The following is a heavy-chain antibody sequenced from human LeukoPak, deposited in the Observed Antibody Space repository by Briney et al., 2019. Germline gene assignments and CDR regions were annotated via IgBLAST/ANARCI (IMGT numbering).Heavy chain of an antibody. CDR1: GYSISSYY. D-gene: IGHD6-19*01. CDR3: ATGAGWYRH. V-gene: IGHV4-59*01. CDR2: IYYSGGT. Sequence: SETLSLTCTVSGYSISSYYWSWIRQPPGKGLEWIGYIYYSGGTDYNPSLKSRVTISMDTSKNQFSLKVTSVTAADTAVYYCATGAGWYRHWGQGTLVTVSS. J-gene: IGHJ4*02.